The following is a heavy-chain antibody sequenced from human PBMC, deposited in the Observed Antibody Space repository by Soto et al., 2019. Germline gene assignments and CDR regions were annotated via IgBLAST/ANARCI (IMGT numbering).Heavy chain of an antibody. J-gene: IGHJ6*02. V-gene: IGHV1-18*04. D-gene: IGHD6-19*01. CDR2: ISTYYGNT. CDR1: GYTFTTYG. Sequence: ASVKVSCKTSGYTFTTYGINWVRQAPGQGLEWMGWISTYYGNTNYAQKFQGRVTMTTDTSTYTAYMGLRSLRSDDTALYFCARDSRYTSGWYEGYYYGLDVWGQGTTVTVS. CDR3: ARDSRYTSGWYEGYYYGLDV.